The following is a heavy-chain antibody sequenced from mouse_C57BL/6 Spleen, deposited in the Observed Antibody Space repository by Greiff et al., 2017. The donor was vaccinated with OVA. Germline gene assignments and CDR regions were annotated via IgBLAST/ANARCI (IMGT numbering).Heavy chain of an antibody. D-gene: IGHD3-2*02. CDR2: IDPSDSYT. J-gene: IGHJ2*01. Sequence: QVQLQQSGAELVMPGASVKLSCKASGYTFTSYWMHWVKQRPGQGLEWIGEIDPSDSYTNYNQKFKGKSTLTVDKSSSTAYMQLSSLTSEDSAVYYCARSRGSGYKVYFDYWGQGTTLTVSS. CDR1: GYTFTSYW. CDR3: ARSRGSGYKVYFDY. V-gene: IGHV1-69*01.